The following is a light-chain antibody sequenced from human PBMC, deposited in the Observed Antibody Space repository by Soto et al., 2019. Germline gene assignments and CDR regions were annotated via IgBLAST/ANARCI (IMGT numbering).Light chain of an antibody. V-gene: IGKV1-5*01. CDR2: DAS. Sequence: DIQMTQSPSTLSASVGDTVTVTCRASQSVSGWLAWYQQKPGEAPKLLIYDASALPRGVPSRFSGSGPRTKFGRANAGVHHYEFATYYGQRYETFSGTFGPVTKVDIK. CDR1: QSVSGW. CDR3: QRYETFSGT. J-gene: IGKJ1*01.